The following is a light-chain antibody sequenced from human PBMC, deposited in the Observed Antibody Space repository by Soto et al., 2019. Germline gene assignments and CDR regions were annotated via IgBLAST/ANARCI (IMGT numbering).Light chain of an antibody. Sequence: QSALTQPRSVSGSPGQSVTISCTGTSSDVGGYNYVSWYQQHPGKAPKLMIYDVSKRPSGVPDRFSGCKSGNAVSLAISGLQAEDEADYSCCSHAGTYIDVFGTGTKLTVL. J-gene: IGLJ1*01. CDR3: CSHAGTYIDV. CDR1: SSDVGGYNY. CDR2: DVS. V-gene: IGLV2-11*01.